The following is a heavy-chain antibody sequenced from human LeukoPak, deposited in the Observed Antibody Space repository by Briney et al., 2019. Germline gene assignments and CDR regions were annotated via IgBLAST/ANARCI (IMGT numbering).Heavy chain of an antibody. D-gene: IGHD3-10*01. J-gene: IGHJ4*02. V-gene: IGHV4-59*01. CDR2: IYYSGST. Sequence: PSETLSLTCTVPGGSISSYYWSWIRQPPGKGLEWIGYIYYSGSTNYNPSLKSRVTISVDTSKNQFSLKLSSVTAADTAVYYCARGYYYGSGSYYGYWGQGTLVTVSS. CDR3: ARGYYYGSGSYYGY. CDR1: GGSISSYY.